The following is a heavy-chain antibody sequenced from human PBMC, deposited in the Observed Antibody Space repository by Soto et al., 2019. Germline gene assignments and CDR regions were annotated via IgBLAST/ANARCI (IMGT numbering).Heavy chain of an antibody. CDR2: INAGNGNS. D-gene: IGHD2-2*01. Sequence: QVQLVQSGAKEKKPGASVKVSCKASGYPFSNYAMHWVRQAPGQGLEWMGWINAGNGNSKYSQKFQGRVTITRDTSANTAYMELDSLRSEDTAVYYCATSTYCSSSTCYQWYGMDVWGQGTTVTVSS. CDR1: GYPFSNYA. J-gene: IGHJ6*02. CDR3: ATSTYCSSSTCYQWYGMDV. V-gene: IGHV1-3*05.